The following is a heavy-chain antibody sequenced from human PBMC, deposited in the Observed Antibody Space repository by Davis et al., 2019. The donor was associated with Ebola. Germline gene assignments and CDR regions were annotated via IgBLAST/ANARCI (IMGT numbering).Heavy chain of an antibody. CDR3: AKSGSGWYFLDY. Sequence: GGSLRLSCAASGFTFSGSAMHWVRQASGKGLEWVGRIRSKANSYATAYAASVKGRFTISRDNSKNTLYLQMNSLRAEDTAVYYCAKSGSGWYFLDYWGQGTLVTVSS. D-gene: IGHD6-19*01. V-gene: IGHV3-73*01. CDR2: IRSKANSYAT. CDR1: GFTFSGSA. J-gene: IGHJ4*02.